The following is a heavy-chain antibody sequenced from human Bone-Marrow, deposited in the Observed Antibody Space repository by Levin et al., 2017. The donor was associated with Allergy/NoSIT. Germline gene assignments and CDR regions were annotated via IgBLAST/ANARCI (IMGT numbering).Heavy chain of an antibody. CDR3: AREAVRGYYFDDS. J-gene: IGHJ4*02. V-gene: IGHV4-30-4*01. Sequence: SETLSLTCNVSGGSISSGNYYWSWIRQPPGTGLEWLGYIYDRGSVYYNPSLKSRVSLSVDTSKNQFSLKVPSVHAADTAVYYCAREAVRGYYFDDSWGQGTLVTVSS. CDR2: IYDRGSV. CDR1: GGSISSGNYY. D-gene: IGHD3-22*01.